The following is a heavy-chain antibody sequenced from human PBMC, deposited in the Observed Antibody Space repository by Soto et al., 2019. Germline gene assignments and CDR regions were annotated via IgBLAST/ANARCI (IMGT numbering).Heavy chain of an antibody. CDR3: ARAPYAVTIFGVGYYFDY. J-gene: IGHJ4*02. Sequence: QVQLQESGPGLVKPSETLSLTCTVSGGSVSSNSYYWSWIRQPPGKGLEWIGYIYYSGSTNYNPSLKSRVTISVDTSKNQFSLKLSSVTAADTAVYYCARAPYAVTIFGVGYYFDYWGRGTLVTVSS. CDR1: GGSVSSNSYY. D-gene: IGHD3-3*01. V-gene: IGHV4-61*01. CDR2: IYYSGST.